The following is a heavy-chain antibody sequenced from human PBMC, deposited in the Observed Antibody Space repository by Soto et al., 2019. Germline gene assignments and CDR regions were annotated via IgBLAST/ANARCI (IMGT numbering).Heavy chain of an antibody. J-gene: IGHJ5*02. CDR2: IYDSGNT. CDR3: ARLGAGPQNWFDP. V-gene: IGHV4-59*11. D-gene: IGHD3-10*01. CDR1: GGSISSQY. Sequence: SETLSLTCTVSGGSISSQYWSWIRQSPGKGLEWIGYIYDSGNTNYNPTLKSRVTISVDTSKNQFSLKLSSVTAADTAVYYCARLGAGPQNWFDPWGLGTLVTVS.